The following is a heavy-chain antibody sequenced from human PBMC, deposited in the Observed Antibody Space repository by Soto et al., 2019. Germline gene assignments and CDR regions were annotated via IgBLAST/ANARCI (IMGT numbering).Heavy chain of an antibody. D-gene: IGHD2-15*01. Sequence: SETLSLTCAVYGGSFSGYYWSWIRQPPGKGLEWIGEINHSGSTNYNPSLKSRVTISVDTSKNQFSLKLSSVTAADTAVYYCARGGPPYCSGGSCYSRANWFDPWGQGTLVTVSS. V-gene: IGHV4-34*01. CDR1: GGSFSGYY. J-gene: IGHJ5*02. CDR2: INHSGST. CDR3: ARGGPPYCSGGSCYSRANWFDP.